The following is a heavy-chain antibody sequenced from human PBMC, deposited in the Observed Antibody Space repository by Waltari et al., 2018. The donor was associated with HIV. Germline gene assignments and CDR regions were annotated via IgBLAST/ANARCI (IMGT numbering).Heavy chain of an antibody. D-gene: IGHD6-19*01. V-gene: IGHV3-23*01. CDR1: GFTFPHYD. Sequence: EVQLLESGGGLVRPGGSLRLSCSASGFTFPHYDKPWVRQAPGKGLEWVSAISGGGDSTYYADSVKGRFTISRDNSKNTLYLQMNSLRAEDTAVYFCAKLASGWYGYWGQGTLVTVSS. CDR3: AKLASGWYGY. CDR2: ISGGGDST. J-gene: IGHJ4*02.